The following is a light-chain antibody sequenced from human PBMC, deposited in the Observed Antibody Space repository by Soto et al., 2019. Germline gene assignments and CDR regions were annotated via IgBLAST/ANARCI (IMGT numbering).Light chain of an antibody. Sequence: DIQMTQSPSTLPASVGDRVTITCRASQSISSWLAWYQQKPGKAPVLLTQAASNLQSGVPSRFSGSGSGTDFTLTISGLEPEDFAIYYCQQRSNWPPITFGQGTRLEIK. CDR2: AAS. J-gene: IGKJ5*01. V-gene: IGKV1-5*01. CDR3: QQRSNWPPIT. CDR1: QSISSW.